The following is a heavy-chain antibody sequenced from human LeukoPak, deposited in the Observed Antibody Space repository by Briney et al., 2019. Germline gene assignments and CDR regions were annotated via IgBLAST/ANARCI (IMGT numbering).Heavy chain of an antibody. J-gene: IGHJ4*02. CDR3: AKGVSGYDLSGFDD. CDR1: GFDFSIFA. Sequence: PGGSLRLSCAASGFDFSIFAMHWVRQAPGKGLEWVAFIRYDGSNKYYADSVKGRFTISRDNSKNTLYLQMNSLRAEDTAVYYCAKGVSGYDLSGFDDWGQGTLVTVSS. V-gene: IGHV3-30*02. D-gene: IGHD5-12*01. CDR2: IRYDGSNK.